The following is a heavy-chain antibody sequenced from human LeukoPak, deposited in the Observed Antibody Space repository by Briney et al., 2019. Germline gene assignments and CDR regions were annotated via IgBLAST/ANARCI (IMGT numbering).Heavy chain of an antibody. CDR1: GFTFSTYW. J-gene: IGHJ4*02. D-gene: IGHD1-26*01. CDR3: ARDKIVGATYFDS. CDR2: IKQDGSEK. Sequence: GGSLRLSCAASGFTFSTYWMSWVRQAPGKGLEWVANIKQDGSEKYYVDSVKGRFTISRDDARNSVYLQMSSLRAEDTAVYYCARDKIVGATYFDSWGQGTLVTVSS. V-gene: IGHV3-7*01.